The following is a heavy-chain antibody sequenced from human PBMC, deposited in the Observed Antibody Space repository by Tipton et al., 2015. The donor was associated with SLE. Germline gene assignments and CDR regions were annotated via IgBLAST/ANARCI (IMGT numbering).Heavy chain of an antibody. D-gene: IGHD1-26*01. CDR2: IYTSGST. J-gene: IGHJ4*02. Sequence: LRLSCTVSGGSISSYYWSWIRQPPGKGLEWIGYIYTSGSTNYNPSLKSRVTISVDTSKNQFSLKLSSVTAADTAVYYCAREWEPRFAYFDYWGQGTLVTVSS. CDR3: AREWEPRFAYFDY. CDR1: GGSISSYY. V-gene: IGHV4-4*08.